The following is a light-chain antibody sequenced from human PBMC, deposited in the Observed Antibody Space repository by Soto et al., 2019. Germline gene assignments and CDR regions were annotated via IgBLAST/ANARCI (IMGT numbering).Light chain of an antibody. CDR2: YAS. Sequence: IVLTQSPGTLYLSTGERATLSCRASQSVYRNYLAWYQHKPGQAPRLLIYYASSRVTGIPDRFSGSVSGTDFTLTISRLETEDFAVYYGQRYGSSPTITFGQGTRLEIK. V-gene: IGKV3-20*01. CDR3: QRYGSSPTIT. J-gene: IGKJ5*01. CDR1: QSVYRNY.